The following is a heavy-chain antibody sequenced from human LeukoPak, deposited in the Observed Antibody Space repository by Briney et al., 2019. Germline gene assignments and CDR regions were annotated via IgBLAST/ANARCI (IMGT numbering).Heavy chain of an antibody. V-gene: IGHV3-64*01. D-gene: IGHD3-16*02. CDR2: ISSEGEST. CDR3: AREGKGFYHYYYYMDV. CDR1: GFTFSTYT. Sequence: GGSLRLSCAASGFTFSTYTMYWVRQAPGKGLEYVSAISSEGESTYYANSVKGRFTISRDNSKNSLYLQMGSLGADDMAVYYCAREGKGFYHYYYYMDVWGKGTTVTVSS. J-gene: IGHJ6*03.